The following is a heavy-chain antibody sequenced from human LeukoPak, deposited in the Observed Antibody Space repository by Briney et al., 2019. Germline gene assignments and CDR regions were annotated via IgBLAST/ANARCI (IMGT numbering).Heavy chain of an antibody. CDR3: ARGEQQLLSNMFDY. CDR2: IIPIFGTA. D-gene: IGHD2-2*01. V-gene: IGHV1-69*13. Sequence: SVKVSCKASGGTFSSYAISWVRQAPGQGLEWMGGIIPIFGTANYAQKFQGRVTITADESTSTAYMELSSLRSEDTAEYYCARGEQQLLSNMFDYWGQGTLVTVSS. CDR1: GGTFSSYA. J-gene: IGHJ4*02.